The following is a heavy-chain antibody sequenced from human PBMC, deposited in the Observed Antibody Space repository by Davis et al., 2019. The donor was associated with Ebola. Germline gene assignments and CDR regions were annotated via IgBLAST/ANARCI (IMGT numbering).Heavy chain of an antibody. CDR2: IQQDGGDK. CDR1: GFTFNNYW. CDR3: ARDLGLDFAVVTYFDY. J-gene: IGHJ4*01. Sequence: GESLKISCAASGFTFNNYWMSWVRQVPGRGLEWVANIQQDGGDKHYLESVKGRFTISRDNTKDLVFLELNSLRVEDTGVYYCARDLGLDFAVVTYFDYWGHGAPVTVSS. V-gene: IGHV3-7*01. D-gene: IGHD3-3*01.